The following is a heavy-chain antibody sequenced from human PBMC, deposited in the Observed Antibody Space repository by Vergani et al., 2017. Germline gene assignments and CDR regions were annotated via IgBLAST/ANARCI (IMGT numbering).Heavy chain of an antibody. J-gene: IGHJ4*02. D-gene: IGHD3-22*01. Sequence: EVQLLESGGGLVQPGGSLRVSCAASGFSFSTYSINWVRQAPGKGLEWVSSIIGRSNYIYYADSLKGRFTISRDNSKNSVYLQMNSLRAEDTAIYYCARKKYYDSKDYYQVEPFDYWGQGTLVTVSS. V-gene: IGHV3-21*06. CDR2: IIGRSNYI. CDR1: GFSFSTYS. CDR3: ARKKYYDSKDYYQVEPFDY.